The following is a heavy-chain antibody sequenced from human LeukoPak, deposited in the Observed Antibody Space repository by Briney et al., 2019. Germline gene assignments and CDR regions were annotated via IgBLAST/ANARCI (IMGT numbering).Heavy chain of an antibody. J-gene: IGHJ4*02. D-gene: IGHD5-18*01. CDR3: ARGDTAMVTGDY. CDR1: GGTFTSYA. CDR2: IIPILGIA. Sequence: GASVKVSCKASGGTFTSYAISWVRQAPGQGLEWMGRIIPILGIANYAQKLQGRVTITADKSTNTAYMERSSLRSEDTAVYYCARGDTAMVTGDYWGQGTLVTVSS. V-gene: IGHV1-69*04.